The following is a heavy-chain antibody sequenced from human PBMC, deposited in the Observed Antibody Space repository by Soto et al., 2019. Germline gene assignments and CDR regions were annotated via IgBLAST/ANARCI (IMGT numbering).Heavy chain of an antibody. V-gene: IGHV3-23*01. CDR2: IRNSGGST. D-gene: IGHD4-17*01. CDR3: AKCDFGDPYWYFDF. Sequence: EVQLLESGGGLVQPGGSLRLSCAASGFPFNNYPLSWVRQAPGKGLEWVATIRNSGGSTAYADSVKGRFSISRDQATNTLQLQMNSLRVEDTAVYYCAKCDFGDPYWYFDFWGRGTLVTVSS. CDR1: GFPFNNYP. J-gene: IGHJ2*01.